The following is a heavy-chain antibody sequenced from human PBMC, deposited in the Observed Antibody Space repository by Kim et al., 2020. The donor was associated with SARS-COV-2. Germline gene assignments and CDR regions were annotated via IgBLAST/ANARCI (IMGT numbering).Heavy chain of an antibody. CDR2: IYYSGST. CDR1: GGSISSSSYY. V-gene: IGHV4-39*07. CDR3: ARWEQYSSSRRGDY. D-gene: IGHD6-6*01. Sequence: SETLSLTCTVSGGSISSSSYYWGWIRQPPGKGLEWIGSIYYSGSTYYNPSLKSRVTISVDTSKNQFSLKLSSVTAADTAVYYCARWEQYSSSRRGDYWGQGTLVTVSS. J-gene: IGHJ4*02.